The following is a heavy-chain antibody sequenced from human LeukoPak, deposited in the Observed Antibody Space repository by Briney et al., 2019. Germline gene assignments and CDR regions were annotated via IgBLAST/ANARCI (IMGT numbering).Heavy chain of an antibody. CDR3: ARSANFAAGYYIDY. J-gene: IGHJ4*02. V-gene: IGHV3-21*01. D-gene: IGHD6-13*01. Sequence: GGTLRLSCAASGFTFSSYTMNWVRQAPGKGLEWVSSISGSSRHKYYADSVKGRFTISRDNAKNSLYLQMNSLRAEDTAVYYCARSANFAAGYYIDYWGQGTLVTVSS. CDR2: ISGSSRHK. CDR1: GFTFSSYT.